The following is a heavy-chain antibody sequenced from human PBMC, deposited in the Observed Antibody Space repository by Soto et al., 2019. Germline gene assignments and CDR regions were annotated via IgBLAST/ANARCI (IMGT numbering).Heavy chain of an antibody. CDR3: ARTYDNSGPNSGGYAFDI. V-gene: IGHV4-59*01. CDR2: FYKSGTT. CDR1: GDSINSYY. J-gene: IGHJ3*02. D-gene: IGHD3-22*01. Sequence: QVQLQESGPGLVKPSETLSFTCTVSGDSINSYYWSWIRQPPGKGLEWIAYFYKSGTTNYNPSLKSRVIISVDTSKNQFSLKLSSVTDADTAVYYCARTYDNSGPNSGGYAFDIWGQGTMLTVSS.